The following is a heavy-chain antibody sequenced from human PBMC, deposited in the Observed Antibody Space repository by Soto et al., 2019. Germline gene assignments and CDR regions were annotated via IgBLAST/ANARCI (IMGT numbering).Heavy chain of an antibody. V-gene: IGHV4-30-2*01. CDR1: GGSISSGGYS. CDR3: ARATYCSSTSCYTDEANWFDP. D-gene: IGHD2-2*02. CDR2: IYHSGST. Sequence: ASETLSLTCAVSGGSISSGGYSWSWIRQPPGKGLEWIGYIYHSGSTYYNPSLKSRVTISVDRSKNQFSLKLSSVTAADTAVYYCARATYCSSTSCYTDEANWFDPWGQGTLVTVSS. J-gene: IGHJ5*02.